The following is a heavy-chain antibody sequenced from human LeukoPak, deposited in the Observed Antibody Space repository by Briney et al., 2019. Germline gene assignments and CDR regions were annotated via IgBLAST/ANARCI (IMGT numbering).Heavy chain of an antibody. CDR3: ALTWSGYYKHFDY. V-gene: IGHV4-39*01. J-gene: IGHJ4*02. CDR2: IYYSGST. D-gene: IGHD3-3*01. Sequence: SETLSLTCAVYGGSFSGYYRGWIRQSPGKGLEWIGSIYYSGSTYYNPSLKSRVTISVDTSKNQFSLKLSSVTAADTAVYYCALTWSGYYKHFDYWGQGTLVTVSS. CDR1: GGSFSGYY.